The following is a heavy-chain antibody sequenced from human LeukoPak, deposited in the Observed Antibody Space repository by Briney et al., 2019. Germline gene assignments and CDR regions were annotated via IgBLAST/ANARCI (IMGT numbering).Heavy chain of an antibody. J-gene: IGHJ6*02. CDR1: GFTFSHYA. CDR3: ARLSVGDLTGAAGHGMDV. CDR2: ISNDGSNK. D-gene: IGHD3-10*01. V-gene: IGHV3-30*04. Sequence: PGGSLRLSCAASGFTFSHYAMHWVRQAPGKGLEGVAIISNDGSNKYYADSVRGRFTISRDNSEKTLFWQMDSLKLEDSAVDYCARLSVGDLTGAAGHGMDVWGQGTTVTV.